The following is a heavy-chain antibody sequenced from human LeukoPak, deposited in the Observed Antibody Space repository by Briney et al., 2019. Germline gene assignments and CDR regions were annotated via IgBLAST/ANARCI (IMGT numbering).Heavy chain of an antibody. D-gene: IGHD3-9*01. Sequence: GGSLRLSCEASGFTFSRFAMTWVRQAPGKGLEWVSTTGGLGESTNYADSVKGRFTISRDNSKNTLYLQMNNLRAEDTAVYYCAKDRDIILTGHGMDVWGQGTTVTVSS. CDR2: TGGLGEST. CDR3: AKDRDIILTGHGMDV. J-gene: IGHJ6*02. V-gene: IGHV3-23*01. CDR1: GFTFSRFA.